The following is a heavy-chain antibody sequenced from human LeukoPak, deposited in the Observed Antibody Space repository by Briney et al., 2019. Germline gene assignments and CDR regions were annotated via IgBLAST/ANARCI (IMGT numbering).Heavy chain of an antibody. Sequence: GGSLRLSCAASGFTFDDYAMPWVRQAPGKGLERVSGISWNSGSIGYADSVKGRFTISRDNAKNSLYLQMNSLRAEDMALYYCAKGRFSSSWSAFDIWGQGTMVTVSS. V-gene: IGHV3-9*03. J-gene: IGHJ3*02. D-gene: IGHD6-13*01. CDR2: ISWNSGSI. CDR3: AKGRFSSSWSAFDI. CDR1: GFTFDDYA.